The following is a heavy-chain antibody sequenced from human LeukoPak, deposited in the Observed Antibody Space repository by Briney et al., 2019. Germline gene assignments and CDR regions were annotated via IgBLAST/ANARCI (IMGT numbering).Heavy chain of an antibody. CDR1: GFTFSSHD. CDR3: AGRFDV. CDR2: ISRSSNSK. J-gene: IGHJ4*02. D-gene: IGHD2-15*01. Sequence: GGSLRFSCVASGFTFSSHDMNWVRQAPGNGLEWVSYISRSSNSKSYADSVKGRMTSSRDTAKNSLYLQMNSLRAADTALYYSAGRFDVWGQGTLVTVSS. V-gene: IGHV3-48*01.